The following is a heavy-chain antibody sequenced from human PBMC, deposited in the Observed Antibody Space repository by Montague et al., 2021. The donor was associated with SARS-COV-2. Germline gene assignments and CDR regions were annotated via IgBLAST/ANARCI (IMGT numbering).Heavy chain of an antibody. CDR1: GFRSTSNW. J-gene: IGHJ4*02. CDR3: ARDDDYTSSCHY. Sequence: SLRLSCAASGFRSTSNWMTWVRQAPGKGLEWVSHIEQDGSKKNYADSVKGRFTISRDNAKNSIFLQMNDLRAEDSAIYYCARDDDYTSSCHYWGQGTLVTVSS. CDR2: IEQDGSKK. V-gene: IGHV3-7*01. D-gene: IGHD6-13*01.